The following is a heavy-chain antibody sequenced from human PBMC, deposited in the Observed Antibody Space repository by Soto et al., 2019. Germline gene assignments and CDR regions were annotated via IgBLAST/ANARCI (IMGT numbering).Heavy chain of an antibody. D-gene: IGHD5-12*01. V-gene: IGHV3-21*01. CDR1: GFSFGYYS. J-gene: IGHJ5*02. CDR3: AGNVDRTFVPPGGFDP. Sequence: EVQLVESGGGLVEPGGSLRLSCAASGFSFGYYSMNWVRQAPGKGLEWVSFVSSWSTHRYFAESVKGRFTISRDNAKKSVYLQMNSLRAEDTGVYYCAGNVDRTFVPPGGFDPWGQGTLVTVSS. CDR2: VSSWSTHR.